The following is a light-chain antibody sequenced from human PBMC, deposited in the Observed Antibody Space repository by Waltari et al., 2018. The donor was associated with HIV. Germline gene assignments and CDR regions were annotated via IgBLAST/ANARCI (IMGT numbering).Light chain of an antibody. CDR2: QVS. CDR3: IQATQWPYT. Sequence: VVLVQSPLSLPVTLGQPASISCRPSPSLLFRHGNTYPSCFQQRPGESPRRLIHQVSKQDSGVPDRVSGIGSGTDFTLKISRVEAEYVRIYYCIQATQWPYTFGQGTKREI. V-gene: IGKV2-30*01. CDR1: PSLLFRHGNTY. J-gene: IGKJ2*01.